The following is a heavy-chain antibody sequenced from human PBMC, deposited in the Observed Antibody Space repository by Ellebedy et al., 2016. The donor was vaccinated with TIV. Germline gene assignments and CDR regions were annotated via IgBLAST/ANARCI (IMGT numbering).Heavy chain of an antibody. CDR2: ITHGGRP. D-gene: IGHD3-10*01. J-gene: IGHJ4*02. CDR1: GGSISSTDW. Sequence: MPSETLSLTCAVSGGSISSTDWWNWLRQAPGKGLEWIGDITHGGRPNYNPSLKSRVTISVDKSKHQFSLNLNSVTAADTDVYYCTRDSDKTVRGTLDYWGQGTLVTVAS. CDR3: TRDSDKTVRGTLDY. V-gene: IGHV4-4*02.